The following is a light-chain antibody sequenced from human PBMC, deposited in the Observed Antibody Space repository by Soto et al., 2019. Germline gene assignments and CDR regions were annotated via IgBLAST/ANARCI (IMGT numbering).Light chain of an antibody. CDR3: SSYTSSSTVV. V-gene: IGLV2-14*01. CDR2: DVR. Sequence: QSALTQPASVSGSPGQSITISCTGTSSDVGGYKYVSWYQQHPGKAPKLLIYDVRNRPSGVSNRFSGSKSGNTASLTISGLQADDDADYYCSSYTSSSTVVFGGGTKLTVL. J-gene: IGLJ2*01. CDR1: SSDVGGYKY.